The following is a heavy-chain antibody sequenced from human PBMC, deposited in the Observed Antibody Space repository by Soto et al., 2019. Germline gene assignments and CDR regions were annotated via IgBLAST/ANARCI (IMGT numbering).Heavy chain of an antibody. D-gene: IGHD6-13*01. Sequence: QVHLQESGPGLVKPSQTLSLTCTVSGCSISSGGYYWSWIRQHPGKGLEWIGYIYYSGNTYYNPSLMSRITISVDTSKNQFSLKLSSVTAADTAVYYCARVRTYSSSWDSFDFDYWGQGTLVTVSP. CDR3: ARVRTYSSSWDSFDFDY. J-gene: IGHJ4*02. CDR2: IYYSGNT. V-gene: IGHV4-31*03. CDR1: GCSISSGGYY.